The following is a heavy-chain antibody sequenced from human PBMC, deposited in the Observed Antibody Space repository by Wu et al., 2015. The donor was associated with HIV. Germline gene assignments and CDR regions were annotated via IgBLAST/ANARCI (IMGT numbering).Heavy chain of an antibody. J-gene: IGHJ5*02. V-gene: IGHV1-69*05. CDR1: GGTFSSYA. CDR3: ARLARYCSSTSCYKTNWFDP. CDR2: IIPIFGTA. D-gene: IGHD2-2*01. Sequence: QVQLVQSGAEVKKPGSSVKVSCKASGGTFSSYAISWVRQAPGQGLEWMGGIIPIFGTANYAQKFQGRVTITTDESTSTAYMELSSLRSEDTAVYYCARLARYCSSTSCYKTNWFDPWGQGTLVTVSS.